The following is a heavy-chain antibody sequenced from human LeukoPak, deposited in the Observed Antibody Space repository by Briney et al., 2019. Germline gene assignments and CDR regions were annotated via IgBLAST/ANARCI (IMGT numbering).Heavy chain of an antibody. CDR3: ARYYYDSSGLGRYDY. CDR2: INPSGGST. J-gene: IGHJ4*02. Sequence: INPSGGSTSYAQKFQGRVTMTRDTSTSTVYMELSSLRSEDTAVYYCARYYYDSSGLGRYDYWGQGTLVTVSS. D-gene: IGHD3-22*01. V-gene: IGHV1-46*01.